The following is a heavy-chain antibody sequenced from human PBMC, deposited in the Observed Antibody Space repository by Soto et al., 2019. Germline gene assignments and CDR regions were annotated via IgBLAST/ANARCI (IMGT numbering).Heavy chain of an antibody. Sequence: EVHLLESGGGFVQPGGSLRLSCAASGFTFSNYAMSWVRQAPGKGLEWVSAITAYGDSTHYADSVKARLTISRDSPKNTLDLQMDSLRAEAPAVYYCAKDPLWYDSDWYPPPGFDPWGQGTLVTVSS. CDR2: ITAYGDST. D-gene: IGHD6-19*01. J-gene: IGHJ5*02. CDR3: AKDPLWYDSDWYPPPGFDP. CDR1: GFTFSNYA. V-gene: IGHV3-23*01.